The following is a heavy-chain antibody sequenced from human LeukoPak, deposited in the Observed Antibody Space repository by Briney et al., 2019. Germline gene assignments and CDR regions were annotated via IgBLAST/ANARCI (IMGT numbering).Heavy chain of an antibody. CDR1: GFTFSSYA. CDR3: ARDGDGYNCFPDY. V-gene: IGHV4-4*02. CDR2: IYHSGST. D-gene: IGHD5-24*01. Sequence: GSLRLSCAASGFTFSSYAMSWVRQAPGKGLEWIGEIYHSGSTNYNPSLKSRVTISVDKSKNQFSLKLSSVTAADTAVYYCARDGDGYNCFPDYWGQGTLVTVSS. J-gene: IGHJ4*02.